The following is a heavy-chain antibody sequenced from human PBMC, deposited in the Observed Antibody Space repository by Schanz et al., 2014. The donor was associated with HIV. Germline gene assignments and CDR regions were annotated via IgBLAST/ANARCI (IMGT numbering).Heavy chain of an antibody. V-gene: IGHV1-2*02. CDR3: ARDVSVDCTGINNCYTRKWFDP. CDR1: GYTFTNYY. Sequence: QVHLVQSGAEVRRPGASVKVSCMASGYTFTNYYIHWVRQAPGQGPEWMGWIDCSNGDTYYKKNFRGRVTMTRDTSISTAYMEMRRLRSDDTAVYYCARDVSVDCTGINNCYTRKWFDPWGQGTLVTVSS. J-gene: IGHJ5*02. D-gene: IGHD2-2*02. CDR2: IDCSNGDT.